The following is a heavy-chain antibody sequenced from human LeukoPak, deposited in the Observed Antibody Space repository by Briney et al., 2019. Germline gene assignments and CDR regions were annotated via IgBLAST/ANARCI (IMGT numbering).Heavy chain of an antibody. CDR3: AREPYCSSTSCYTRHWFDP. CDR1: GGSFSGYY. J-gene: IGHJ5*02. CDR2: INHSGST. Sequence: SETLSLTCAVYGGSFSGYYRSWIRQPPGKGLEWIGEINHSGSTNYNPPLKSRVTISVDTSKNQFSPKLSSVTAADTAVYYCAREPYCSSTSCYTRHWFDPWGQGTLVTVSS. D-gene: IGHD2-2*01. V-gene: IGHV4-34*01.